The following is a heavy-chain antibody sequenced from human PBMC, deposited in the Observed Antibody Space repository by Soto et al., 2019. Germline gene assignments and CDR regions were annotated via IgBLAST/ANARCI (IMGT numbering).Heavy chain of an antibody. D-gene: IGHD5-12*01. J-gene: IGHJ6*02. CDR1: GGSFSGYY. CDR3: ARFDIVATIGLNKYYYYYGMDV. CDR2: INHSGST. V-gene: IGHV4-34*01. Sequence: SETLSLTCAVYGGSFSGYYWSWIRQPPGKGLEWIGEINHSGSTNYNPSLKSRVTISVDTSKNQFSLKLSSVTAADTAVYYCARFDIVATIGLNKYYYYYGMDVWGQGTTVTVSS.